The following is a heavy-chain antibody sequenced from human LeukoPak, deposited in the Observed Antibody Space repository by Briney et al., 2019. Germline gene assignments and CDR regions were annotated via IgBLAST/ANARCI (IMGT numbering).Heavy chain of an antibody. CDR1: GYTFTGYY. CDR2: INPNSGGT. D-gene: IGHD2-15*01. Sequence: GASVKVSCKASGYTFTGYYMHWVRQAPGQGLEWMGWINPNSGGTNYAQKFQGRVTMTRDTSISTAYMELSRLRSDDTAVYYCARDWFVVVVAATLNGNWFDPWGQGTLVTVSS. J-gene: IGHJ5*02. V-gene: IGHV1-2*02. CDR3: ARDWFVVVVAATLNGNWFDP.